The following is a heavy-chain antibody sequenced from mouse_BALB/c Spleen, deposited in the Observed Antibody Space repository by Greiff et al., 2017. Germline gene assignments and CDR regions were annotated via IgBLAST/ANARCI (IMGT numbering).Heavy chain of an antibody. CDR3: ARDWDYGSSYRAWFAY. CDR1: GFTFSDYY. D-gene: IGHD1-1*01. V-gene: IGHV5-4*02. Sequence: EVQRVESGGGLVKPGGSLKLSCAASGFTFSDYYMYWVRQTPEKRLEWVATISDGGSYTYYPDSVKGRFTISRDNAKNNLYLQMSSLKSEDTAMYYCARDWDYGSSYRAWFAYWGQGTLVTVAA. CDR2: ISDGGSYT. J-gene: IGHJ3*01.